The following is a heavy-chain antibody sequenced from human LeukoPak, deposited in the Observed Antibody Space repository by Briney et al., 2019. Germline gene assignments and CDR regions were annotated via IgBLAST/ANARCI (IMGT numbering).Heavy chain of an antibody. CDR3: APDLRCAAWSLDY. CDR2: VSDSGTSA. J-gene: IGHJ4*02. Sequence: GGSLRLSCAVSGFTFRNYGMSWVRHAPGKGLEWVSVVSDSGTSAYYADSVNGRFTISRDNSKNTLYLQMNSLRAEDTAIYYCAPDLRCAAWSLDYWGQGTLVTVSS. V-gene: IGHV3-23*01. CDR1: GFTFRNYG. D-gene: IGHD4/OR15-4a*01.